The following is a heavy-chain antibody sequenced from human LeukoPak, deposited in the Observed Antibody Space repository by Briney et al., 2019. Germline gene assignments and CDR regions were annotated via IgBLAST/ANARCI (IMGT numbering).Heavy chain of an antibody. CDR1: GFSFTKAW. D-gene: IGHD2-2*01. V-gene: IGHV3-7*01. J-gene: IGHJ4*02. CDR3: ARDRCSSTSCSYDY. CDR2: IKQDGSEK. Sequence: PGGSLRLSCAASGFSFTKAWMSWVRQAPGKGLEWVANIKQDGSEKYYVDSVKGRFTISRDNAKNSLYLQMNSLRAEDTAVYYCARDRCSSTSCSYDYWGQGTLVTVSS.